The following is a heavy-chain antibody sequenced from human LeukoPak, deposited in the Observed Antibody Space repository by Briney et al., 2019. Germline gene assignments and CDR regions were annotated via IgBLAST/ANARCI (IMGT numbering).Heavy chain of an antibody. J-gene: IGHJ6*03. Sequence: PSETLSLTCSLSGGSITNFFWTWIRQPAGKGLEYIGRIYASGSIDYNPSLKSRVTMSVDTSNNQFSLNLTSVTAADTALYFCARSARFNYFYMDVWGKGTSVTVSS. V-gene: IGHV4-4*07. D-gene: IGHD2-15*01. CDR2: IYASGSI. CDR3: ARSARFNYFYMDV. CDR1: GGSITNFF.